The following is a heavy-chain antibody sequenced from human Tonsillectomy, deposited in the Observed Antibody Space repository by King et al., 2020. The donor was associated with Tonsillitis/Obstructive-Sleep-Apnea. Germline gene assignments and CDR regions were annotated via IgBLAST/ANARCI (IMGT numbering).Heavy chain of an antibody. D-gene: IGHD2/OR15-2a*01. Sequence: QLQESGPGLVKPSETLSLTCTVSGGSISSSSYYWGWIRQPPGKGLEWIGSIYYSGSTYYNPSLKSRVTISVDTSKNQFSLKLSSVTAADTAVYYCASRFYPGGWSDYWGQGTLVTVSS. CDR1: GGSISSSSYY. CDR3: ASRFYPGGWSDY. J-gene: IGHJ4*02. CDR2: IYYSGST. V-gene: IGHV4-39*01.